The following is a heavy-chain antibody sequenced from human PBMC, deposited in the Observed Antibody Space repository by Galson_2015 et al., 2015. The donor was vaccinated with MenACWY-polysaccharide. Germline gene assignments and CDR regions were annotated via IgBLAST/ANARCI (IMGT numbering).Heavy chain of an antibody. V-gene: IGHV3-30*18. D-gene: IGHD1-26*01. Sequence: SLRLSCAASGFTFSSYGMHWVRQAPGKGLEWVAVISYDGSTKYYADSVKGRFTISRANSKNTLYLQMNSLRAEDTAVYYCAKDRDSGSRASSDYWGQGTLVTVSS. J-gene: IGHJ4*02. CDR3: AKDRDSGSRASSDY. CDR1: GFTFSSYG. CDR2: ISYDGSTK.